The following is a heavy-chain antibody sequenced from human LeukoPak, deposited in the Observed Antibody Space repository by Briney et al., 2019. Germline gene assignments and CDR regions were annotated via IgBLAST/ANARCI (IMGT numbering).Heavy chain of an antibody. J-gene: IGHJ4*02. CDR3: ARGPRRYCSSTSCYSVGDY. V-gene: IGHV1-2*02. Sequence: ASVKVSCKASGYTFTGYYMHWVRQAPGQGLEWMGWINPNSGGTNYAQKFQGRVTMTRDTSISTAYMELSRLRSDDTAVYYCARGPRRYCSSTSCYSVGDYWGQGTLVTVSS. CDR1: GYTFTGYY. CDR2: INPNSGGT. D-gene: IGHD2-2*02.